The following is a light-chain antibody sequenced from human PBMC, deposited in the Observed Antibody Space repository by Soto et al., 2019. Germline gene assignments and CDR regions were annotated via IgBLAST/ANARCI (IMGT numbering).Light chain of an antibody. J-gene: IGKJ1*01. CDR2: GAS. CDR3: QRYDSLRT. V-gene: IGKV3-20*01. CDR1: QSVRSNF. Sequence: EIVLTQSPGTLSLSPGERATLSCRASQSVRSNFLAWYQHKPGQAPRLLIYGASNRATGIPDRFSGSGSGTDFTLTITTLEPEDFAMYYCQRYDSLRTFGQGTKVEI.